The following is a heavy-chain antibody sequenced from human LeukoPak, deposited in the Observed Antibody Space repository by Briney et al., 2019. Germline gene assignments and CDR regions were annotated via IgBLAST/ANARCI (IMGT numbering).Heavy chain of an antibody. V-gene: IGHV3-23*01. Sequence: GGSLRLSCAASGFTFNRRGMHWVRQAPGKGLEWVSGISGSGGNTYYADSVKGRFTIFRDNSNNTLHLQMNSLRAEDTAVYYCARSYAPGYIWGQGTMVTVSS. CDR3: ARSYAPGYI. J-gene: IGHJ3*02. D-gene: IGHD2-2*01. CDR1: GFTFNRRG. CDR2: ISGSGGNT.